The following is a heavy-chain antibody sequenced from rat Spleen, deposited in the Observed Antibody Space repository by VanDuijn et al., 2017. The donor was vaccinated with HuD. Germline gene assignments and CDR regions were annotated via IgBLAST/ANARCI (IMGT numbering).Heavy chain of an antibody. CDR1: GFTFSDFY. CDR2: ISPSGTGT. CDR3: VRQDTSGYSNWFAY. Sequence: EVQLVESDGGLVQPGRSLKLSCAASGFTFSDFYMAWVRQAPTKGLEWVTSISPSGTGTYYRDSVRGRFTVSRDNAKSTLSLQMDSLRSEDTATYYCVRQDTSGYSNWFAYWGQGTLVTVSS. V-gene: IGHV5-25*01. J-gene: IGHJ3*01. D-gene: IGHD4-3*01.